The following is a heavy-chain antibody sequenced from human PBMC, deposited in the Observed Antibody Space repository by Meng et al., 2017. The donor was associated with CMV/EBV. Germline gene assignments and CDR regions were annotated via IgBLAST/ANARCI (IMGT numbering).Heavy chain of an antibody. V-gene: IGHV3-23*01. CDR3: AKDTTGSGSGPFDY. D-gene: IGHD6-19*01. J-gene: IGHJ4*02. CDR2: ISGSGGST. CDR1: GFTFSSYA. Sequence: GESLKISCAASGFTFSSYAMSWVRQAPGKGLEWVSAISGSGGSTYYADSVKGRFTISRDNSKNTLYLQMNSLRAEDTAGYYCAKDTTGSGSGPFDYWGQGTLVTVSS.